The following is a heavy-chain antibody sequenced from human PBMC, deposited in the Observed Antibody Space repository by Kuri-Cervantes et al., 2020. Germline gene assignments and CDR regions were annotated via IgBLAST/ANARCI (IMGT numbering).Heavy chain of an antibody. CDR3: ARRAYYYGSGAYGMDV. V-gene: IGHV3-9*01. Sequence: SLKISCAASGFTFDDYAMHWVRQAPGKGLEWVSGISWNSGSIGYADSVKGRFTISRDNAKNSLYLQMNSLRAEDTAVYYCARRAYYYGSGAYGMDVWGQGTTVTVSS. CDR2: ISWNSGSI. D-gene: IGHD3-10*01. CDR1: GFTFDDYA. J-gene: IGHJ6*02.